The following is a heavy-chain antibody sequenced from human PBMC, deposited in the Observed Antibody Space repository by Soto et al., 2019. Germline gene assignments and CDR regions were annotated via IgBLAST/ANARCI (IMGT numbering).Heavy chain of an antibody. CDR2: INQSGST. Sequence: QVQLQQWGAGLLKPSETLSLTCAVYGGSFSGYYWSWIRQPPGKGLEWIGEINQSGSTNYNPSLKSRVTISVDTSKNPFSLKLSSVTAAGTAVYYCARTYSSSWSPFDYWGQGTLVTVSS. V-gene: IGHV4-34*01. J-gene: IGHJ4*02. D-gene: IGHD6-13*01. CDR3: ARTYSSSWSPFDY. CDR1: GGSFSGYY.